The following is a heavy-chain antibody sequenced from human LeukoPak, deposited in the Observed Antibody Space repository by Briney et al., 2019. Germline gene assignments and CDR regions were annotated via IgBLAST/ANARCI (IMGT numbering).Heavy chain of an antibody. CDR1: GYTFTDYQ. CDR2: INPNSGGT. J-gene: IGHJ4*02. CDR3: ARGYYTSGWYVGY. D-gene: IGHD6-19*01. V-gene: IGHV1-2*06. Sequence: ASVKVSCKASGYTFTDYQIYWVRQAPGQGLEWMGRINPNSGGTNYAQKFQGRVTMTRDTSISTAYMELSSLRSDDTAVYYCARGYYTSGWYVGYWGQGTLVTVSS.